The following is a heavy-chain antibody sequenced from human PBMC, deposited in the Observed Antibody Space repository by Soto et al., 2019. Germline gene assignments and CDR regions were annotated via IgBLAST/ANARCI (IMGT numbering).Heavy chain of an antibody. CDR2: ISSSSSYI. Sequence: GGSLRLSFAASGFTFSSYSMNWVRQAPGKGLEWVSSISSSSSYIYYAYSVKVRFTISIDNSKNSLYLQMNSLRAEDTAVYYCARAYSRSSWLDXWGQGTLVTVS. V-gene: IGHV3-21*01. CDR1: GFTFSSYS. J-gene: IGHJ5*02. CDR3: ARAYSRSSWLDX. D-gene: IGHD6-6*01.